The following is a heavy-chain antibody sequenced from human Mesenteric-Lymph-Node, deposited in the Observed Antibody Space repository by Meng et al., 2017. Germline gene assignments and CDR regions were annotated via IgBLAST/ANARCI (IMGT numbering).Heavy chain of an antibody. V-gene: IGHV2-70*12. Sequence: SGPTLVKPTQTLTLTCTFSGFSLSTSGMCVSWIRQPPGKALEWLALIDWDDDKYYSTSLKTRLTISKDTSKNQVVLTMTNMDPVDTATYYCAHRLKGIRGSSWFDYWGQGTLVTVSS. D-gene: IGHD6-13*01. CDR3: AHRLKGIRGSSWFDY. CDR2: IDWDDDK. CDR1: GFSLSTSGMC. J-gene: IGHJ4*02.